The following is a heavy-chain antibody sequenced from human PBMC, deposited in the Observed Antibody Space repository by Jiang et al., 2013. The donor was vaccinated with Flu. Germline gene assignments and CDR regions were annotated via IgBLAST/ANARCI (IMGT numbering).Heavy chain of an antibody. Sequence: KPSETLSLTCAVSGYSISSGYYWGWIRQPPGKGLEWIGSIYHSGSTYYNPSLKSRVTISVDTSKNQFSLKLSSVTAADTAVYYCARAGYDILTGYYEGWFDPWGQGTLVTVSS. CDR3: ARAGYDILTGYYEGWFDP. D-gene: IGHD3-9*01. CDR2: IYHSGST. J-gene: IGHJ5*02. CDR1: GYSISSGYY. V-gene: IGHV4-38-2*01.